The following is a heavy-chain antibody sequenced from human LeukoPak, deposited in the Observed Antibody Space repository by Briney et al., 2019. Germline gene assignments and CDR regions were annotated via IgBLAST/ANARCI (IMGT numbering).Heavy chain of an antibody. CDR2: IYPGDSDT. J-gene: IGHJ4*02. CDR1: GYNFSNYW. Sequence: GESLKISCKGSGYNFSNYWIGWVRQMAGKGLEWMGIIYPGDSDTRYSPSFQGQVTFSADKSISIAYLQWSSLKASDTAMYYCARLGSGVRGFEYWGQGTLVTVSS. CDR3: ARLGSGVRGFEY. V-gene: IGHV5-51*01. D-gene: IGHD2-15*01.